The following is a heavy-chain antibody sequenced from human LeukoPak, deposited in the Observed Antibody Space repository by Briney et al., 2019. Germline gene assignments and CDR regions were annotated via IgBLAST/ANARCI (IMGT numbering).Heavy chain of an antibody. CDR1: GYSFTNYW. CDR3: ARSGRLGYCSGGSCFRWDY. V-gene: IGHV5-51*01. Sequence: GESLKISCKVSGYSFTNYWIGWVRQMPGKGLDWMGIIYPDDSDTKYSPSFQGQVTISADKSISTAYLQWSSLKASDTAMYYCARSGRLGYCSGGSCFRWDYWGQGTLVTVYS. CDR2: IYPDDSDT. D-gene: IGHD2-15*01. J-gene: IGHJ4*02.